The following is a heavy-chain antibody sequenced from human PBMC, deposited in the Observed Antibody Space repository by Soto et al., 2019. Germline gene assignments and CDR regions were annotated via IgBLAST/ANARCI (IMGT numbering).Heavy chain of an antibody. Sequence: GGSLRLSCAASGFTFSSYGMHWVRQAPGKGLEWVAVISYDGSNKYYADSVKGRFTISRDNSKNTLYLQMNSLRAEDTAVYYCARDSFGYCSSTSCYTGWFDPCGQGTLVTVSS. CDR1: GFTFSSYG. D-gene: IGHD2-2*02. CDR3: ARDSFGYCSSTSCYTGWFDP. CDR2: ISYDGSNK. V-gene: IGHV3-30*03. J-gene: IGHJ5*02.